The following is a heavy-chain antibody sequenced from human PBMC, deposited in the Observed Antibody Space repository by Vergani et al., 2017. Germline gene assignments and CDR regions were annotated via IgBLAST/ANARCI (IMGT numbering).Heavy chain of an antibody. J-gene: IGHJ4*02. CDR1: GFTVSSYS. CDR3: ARVYRACDAHRPQ. D-gene: IGHD2-2*01. CDR2: ISASSRSI. V-gene: IGHV3-48*01. Sequence: EVQLVESGGGFVPPGGSLRLSCEASGFTVSSYSITWIRQAPGKGLEWVSYISASSRSIYYADSVKGRFTISRDNAKNSLSLQMNSLRVEDTAMYYCARVYRACDAHRPQWGQGTLVTVSS.